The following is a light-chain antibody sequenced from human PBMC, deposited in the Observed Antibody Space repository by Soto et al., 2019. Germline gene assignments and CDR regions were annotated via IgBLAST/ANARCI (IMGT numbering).Light chain of an antibody. CDR3: TSYAGANTLV. CDR2: EVS. V-gene: IGLV2-8*01. Sequence: QSALTQPPSASGSPGQSVTISCTGTSRDVGGYPYVSWYQQHPGKAPKLIIFEVSERPSGVPDRFSGSKSGNTASLTVSGLQAEDEADYYCTSYAGANTLVFGGGTKLTVL. J-gene: IGLJ2*01. CDR1: SRDVGGYPY.